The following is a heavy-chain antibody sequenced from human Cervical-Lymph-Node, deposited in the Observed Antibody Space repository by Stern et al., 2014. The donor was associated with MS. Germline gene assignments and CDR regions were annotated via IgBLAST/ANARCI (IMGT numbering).Heavy chain of an antibody. Sequence: EVQLVESGGGVVRPGASLGLSFAASGFIFDDYGMSWVRQVPGNGPEWVSAVYYHGGSTDYAASVKGRFTISRDNAKKSLYLRMNSLRVEDTAVYHCARAFCTGGVCYSFPFYGMDVWGQGTTVTVSS. CDR1: GFIFDDYG. V-gene: IGHV3-20*02. CDR3: ARAFCTGGVCYSFPFYGMDV. D-gene: IGHD2-8*02. CDR2: VYYHGGST. J-gene: IGHJ6*02.